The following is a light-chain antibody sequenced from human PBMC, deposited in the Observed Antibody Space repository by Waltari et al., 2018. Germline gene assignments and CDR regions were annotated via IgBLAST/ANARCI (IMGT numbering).Light chain of an antibody. CDR3: ATWDGSLTAWV. J-gene: IGLJ3*02. V-gene: IGLV1-47*01. CDR1: TSTIGRHY. Sequence: QSVLTQPPSASGTPGQRVTIPCSGSTSTIGRHYVHWYRQFPGTPPKLLVYRNNERPSGVPDRISGSKSGTSASLAISGLRSEDEADYYCATWDGSLTAWVFGGGTKVTVL. CDR2: RNN.